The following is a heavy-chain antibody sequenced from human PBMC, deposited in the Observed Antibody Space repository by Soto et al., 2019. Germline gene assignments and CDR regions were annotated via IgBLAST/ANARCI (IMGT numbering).Heavy chain of an antibody. Sequence: QVKLVESGGGVVQPGRSRRLSCVTSGFTFRSYGMHWVRQSPDKGLEWVAVIKSDGTTADYIESVKGRFFISRDNSKKTVYLPMNNLRPEVMGIYYCEKPRSSLEWPAFDPWGQGTLVSVSS. CDR3: EKPRSSLEWPAFDP. D-gene: IGHD3-3*01. CDR1: GFTFRSYG. V-gene: IGHV3-30-3*02. CDR2: IKSDGTTA. J-gene: IGHJ5*02.